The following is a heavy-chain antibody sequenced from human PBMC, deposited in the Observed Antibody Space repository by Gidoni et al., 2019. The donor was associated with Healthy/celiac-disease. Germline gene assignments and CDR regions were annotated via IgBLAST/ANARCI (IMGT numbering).Heavy chain of an antibody. D-gene: IGHD3-22*01. CDR3: AREVSPYDSSGLPWFDP. Sequence: QVQLQESGPGLVKPSETLSLTCTVSGGSIRSYYWSWIRQPPGKGLEWIGYIYYSGSTNYNPSLKSRVTISVDTSKNQFSLKLSSVTAADTAVYYCAREVSPYDSSGLPWFDPWGQGTLVTVSS. V-gene: IGHV4-59*01. J-gene: IGHJ5*02. CDR2: IYYSGST. CDR1: GGSIRSYY.